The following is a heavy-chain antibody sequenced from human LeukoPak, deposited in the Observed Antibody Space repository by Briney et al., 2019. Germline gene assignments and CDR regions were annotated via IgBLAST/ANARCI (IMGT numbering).Heavy chain of an antibody. J-gene: IGHJ4*02. CDR1: GGSISSSSYY. V-gene: IGHV4-39*07. D-gene: IGHD5-18*01. CDR3: ARDKGEYQLHWDTAVVFFDY. CDR2: IYHSGST. Sequence: PSETLSLTCTVSGGSISSSSYYWGWIRQPPGKGLEWIGSIYHSGSTYYNPSLKSRVTIPVDTSKNQFSLKLSSVTAADTAVYYCARDKGEYQLHWDTAVVFFDYWGQGTLVTVSS.